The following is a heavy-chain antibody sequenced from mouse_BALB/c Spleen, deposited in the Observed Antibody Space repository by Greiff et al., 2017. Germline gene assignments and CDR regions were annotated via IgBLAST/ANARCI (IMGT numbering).Heavy chain of an antibody. CDR2: ISYSGST. D-gene: IGHD2-4*01. CDR1: GYSITSDYA. Sequence: VQLQQSGPGLVKPSQSLSLTCTVTGYSITSDYAWNWIRQFPGNKLEWMGYISYSGSTSYNPSLKSRISITRDTSKNQFFLQLNSVTTEDTATYYCARALDYDDFDYWGQGTTLTVSS. V-gene: IGHV3-2*02. J-gene: IGHJ2*01. CDR3: ARALDYDDFDY.